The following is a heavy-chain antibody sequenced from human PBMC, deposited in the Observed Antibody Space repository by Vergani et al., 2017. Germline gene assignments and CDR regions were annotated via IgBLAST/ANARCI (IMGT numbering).Heavy chain of an antibody. CDR2: IDHTGRP. J-gene: IGHJ6*03. D-gene: IGHD4-11*01. Sequence: QVQLQQWGGGLLKPSETLSLTCVVNGGSFTSYHWTWIRQSPGEGLVWVSDIDHTGRPDYNPSLKSRLTMSVDKSRNQFSLTLNSVTATDTAIYFCARVNTETNGHLYYYYYMDVWGQGTAVTVS. CDR3: ARVNTETNGHLYYYYYMDV. V-gene: IGHV4-34*01. CDR1: GGSFTSYH.